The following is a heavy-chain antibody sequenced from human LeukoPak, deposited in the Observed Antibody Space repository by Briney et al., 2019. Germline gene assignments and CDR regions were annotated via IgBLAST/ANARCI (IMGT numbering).Heavy chain of an antibody. CDR1: GFTFSKYA. CDR2: ISGSDGST. J-gene: IGHJ5*02. CDR3: AKDRRAVAQWGNWFDP. D-gene: IGHD6-19*01. V-gene: IGHV3-23*01. Sequence: GGSLRLSCAASGFTFSKYAMSWARQAPGKGLERVSGISGSDGSTYYADSVKGRFTISRDNSKNTLYLQMNSLRADGTAIYYCAKDRRAVAQWGNWFDPWGQGALVIVSS.